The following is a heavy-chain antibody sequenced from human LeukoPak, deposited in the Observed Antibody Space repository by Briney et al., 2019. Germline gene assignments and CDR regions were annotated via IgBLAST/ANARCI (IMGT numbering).Heavy chain of an antibody. CDR2: IYYSGST. D-gene: IGHD6-13*01. Sequence: SQTLSLTCTVSGGSISSSTYYWGWIRQPPGKGLEWIGSIYYSGSTYYNPSLKSRVTISVDTSKNQFSLKLSSVTAADTAVYYCARLIAVAGPGSYWGQGTLVTVSS. CDR1: GGSISSSTYY. CDR3: ARLIAVAGPGSY. V-gene: IGHV4-39*01. J-gene: IGHJ4*02.